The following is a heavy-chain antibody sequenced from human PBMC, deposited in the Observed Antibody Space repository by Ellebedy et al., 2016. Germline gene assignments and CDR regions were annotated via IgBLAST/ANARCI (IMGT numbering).Heavy chain of an antibody. CDR3: AKGDYGSGADC. Sequence: GESLKISCAASGFTFSTYAMAWVRQAPGKGLEWVSAVGGSGIMKYYADSVKGRFTISRDNSKNTVYLQMNSLRVDDSALYYCAKGDYGSGADCWGQGTLVTVSS. D-gene: IGHD3-10*01. J-gene: IGHJ4*02. V-gene: IGHV3-23*01. CDR1: GFTFSTYA. CDR2: VGGSGIMK.